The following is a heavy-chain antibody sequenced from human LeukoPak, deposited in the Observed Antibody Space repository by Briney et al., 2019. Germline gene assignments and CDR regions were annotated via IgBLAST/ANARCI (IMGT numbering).Heavy chain of an antibody. Sequence: GASVKVSCKASGGTFSSYAISWVRQAPGQGLEWMGRIIPILGIANYAQKFQGRVTITADKSTSTAYMELSSLRSEDTAVYYCARLAATHLPFDYWGQGTLVTVPS. CDR2: IIPILGIA. CDR1: GGTFSSYA. V-gene: IGHV1-69*04. CDR3: ARLAATHLPFDY. D-gene: IGHD2-15*01. J-gene: IGHJ4*02.